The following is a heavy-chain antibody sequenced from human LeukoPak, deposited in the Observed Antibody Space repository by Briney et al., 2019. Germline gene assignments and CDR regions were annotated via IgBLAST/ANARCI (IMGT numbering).Heavy chain of an antibody. V-gene: IGHV3-23*01. J-gene: IGHJ6*02. CDR1: GFTFSSYA. D-gene: IGHD2-2*01. CDR2: ISGSGGGT. CDR3: ASPGGVVVVPAAMGSMDV. Sequence: GGSLILSCAASGFTFSSYAMSWVRQAPGKGLEWVSAISGSGGGTYYADSVKGRFTISRDNSKNTLYLQMNSLRAEDTAVYYCASPGGVVVVPAAMGSMDVWGQGTTVTVSS.